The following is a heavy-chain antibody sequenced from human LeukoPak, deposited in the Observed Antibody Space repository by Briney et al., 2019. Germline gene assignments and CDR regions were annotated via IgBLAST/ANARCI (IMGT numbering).Heavy chain of an antibody. CDR2: TSFDGSKK. CDR1: GFDFSIYT. CDR3: AREKACGGDCYSYCDY. D-gene: IGHD2-21*02. V-gene: IGHV3-30-3*01. Sequence: GGSLRLSCAASGFDFSIYTMNWVRQAPGKGLEWVTVTSFDGSKKYYADSVKGRFTISRDNSKNTLYLQMNSLRAEDTAVYYCAREKACGGDCYSYCDYWGQGTLVTVSS. J-gene: IGHJ4*02.